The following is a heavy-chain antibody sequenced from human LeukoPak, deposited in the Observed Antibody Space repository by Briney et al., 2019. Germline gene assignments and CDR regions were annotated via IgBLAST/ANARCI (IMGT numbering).Heavy chain of an antibody. CDR2: INHSGST. J-gene: IGHJ4*02. CDR1: GGSFSGYY. CDR3: ARHGDIVVVPAAIQYFDY. V-gene: IGHV4-34*01. Sequence: SETLSLTCAVYGGSFSGYYWSWIRQPPGKGLEWIGEINHSGSTNYNPSLKSRVTISVDTSKNQFSLKLSSVTAADTAVYYCARHGDIVVVPAAIQYFDYWGQGTLVTVSS. D-gene: IGHD2-2*02.